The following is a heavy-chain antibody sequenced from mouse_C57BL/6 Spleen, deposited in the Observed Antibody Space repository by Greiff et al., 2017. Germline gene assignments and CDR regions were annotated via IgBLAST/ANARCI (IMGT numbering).Heavy chain of an antibody. CDR3: TRGDYDEGGYYAMDY. Sequence: EVKLMESGEGLVKPGGSLKLSCAASGFTFSSYAMSWVRQTPEKRLEWVAYISSGGDYIYYADTVKGRFTISRDNARNTLYLQMSSLKSEDTAMYYCTRGDYDEGGYYAMDYWGQGTSVTVSS. J-gene: IGHJ4*01. D-gene: IGHD2-4*01. CDR1: GFTFSSYA. V-gene: IGHV5-9-1*02. CDR2: ISSGGDYI.